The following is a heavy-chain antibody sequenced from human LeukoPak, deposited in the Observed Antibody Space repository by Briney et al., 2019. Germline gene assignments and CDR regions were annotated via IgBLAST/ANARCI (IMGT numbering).Heavy chain of an antibody. V-gene: IGHV1-8*01. CDR2: MNPKSGNT. CDR1: GYTFSSYD. Sequence: SVKVSRKASGYTFSSYDINWVRQATGQGLEWMGWMNPKSGNTGYAQKFQGRVTMTRKTSISTAYMELSSLRSEDTAVYYCARTDIAKCGGDCETDAFDIWGQGTTVTVSS. CDR3: ARTDIAKCGGDCETDAFDI. J-gene: IGHJ3*02. D-gene: IGHD2-21*02.